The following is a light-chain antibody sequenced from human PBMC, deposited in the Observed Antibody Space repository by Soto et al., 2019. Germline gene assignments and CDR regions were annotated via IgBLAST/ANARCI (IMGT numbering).Light chain of an antibody. J-gene: IGLJ7*01. CDR3: LLYYGGAHLV. CDR1: TGSVTSGHY. Sequence: QAVVTQEPSLTVSPGGTVTLTCGSSTGSVTSGHYTSWFQQKPGQPPRTLIYTTNSRHSWTPARFSGSLLGDRAALTVSGVQPEDEADYYCLLYYGGAHLVFGGGTQLTVL. CDR2: TTN. V-gene: IGLV7-43*01.